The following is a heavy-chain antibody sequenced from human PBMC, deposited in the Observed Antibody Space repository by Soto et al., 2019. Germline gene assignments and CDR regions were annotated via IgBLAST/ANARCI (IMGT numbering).Heavy chain of an antibody. CDR1: GGSISSGDYY. D-gene: IGHD3-10*01. Sequence: SETLSLTCTVSGGSISSGDYYWSWIRQPPGKGLEWIGYIYYSGSTYYNPSLKSRVTISVDTSKNQFSLKLSSVTAADTAVYYCARDYYGSGSSDIDAFDIWGQGTMVTVSS. CDR3: ARDYYGSGSSDIDAFDI. J-gene: IGHJ3*02. CDR2: IYYSGST. V-gene: IGHV4-30-4*01.